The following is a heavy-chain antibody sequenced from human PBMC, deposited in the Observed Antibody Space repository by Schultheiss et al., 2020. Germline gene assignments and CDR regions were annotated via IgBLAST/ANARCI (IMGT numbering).Heavy chain of an antibody. V-gene: IGHV2-70*12. Sequence: SGPTLVKPTETLTLTCTVSGFSLSNARMGVSWIRQPPGKALEWLALIDWDDDKYYSTSLKTRLTISKDTSKNQVVLTMTNMDPVDTATYYCAHRHAPAVALFDYWGQGTLVTVSS. CDR2: IDWDDDK. CDR3: AHRHAPAVALFDY. D-gene: IGHD6-19*01. CDR1: GFSLSNARMG. J-gene: IGHJ4*02.